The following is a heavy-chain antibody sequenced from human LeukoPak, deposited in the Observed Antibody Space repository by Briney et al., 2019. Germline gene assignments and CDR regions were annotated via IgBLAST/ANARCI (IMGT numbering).Heavy chain of an antibody. J-gene: IGHJ4*02. CDR2: IRYDGSNK. Sequence: PGGSLRLSCAASGFTFSSYGMHWVRQAPGKGLEWVAFIRYDGSNKNYADSVKGRITISRDNSKNTLYLQMNSLRAEDTAVYYCAKGRCSSTSCYTIGYGSGSYFDYWGQGTLVTVSS. V-gene: IGHV3-30*02. CDR3: AKGRCSSTSCYTIGYGSGSYFDY. D-gene: IGHD2-2*02. CDR1: GFTFSSYG.